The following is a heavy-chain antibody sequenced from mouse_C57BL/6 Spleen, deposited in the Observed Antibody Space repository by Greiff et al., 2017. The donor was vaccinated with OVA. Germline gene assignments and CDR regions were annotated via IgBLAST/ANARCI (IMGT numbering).Heavy chain of an antibody. J-gene: IGHJ4*01. CDR2: INYDGSST. CDR1: GFTFSDYY. D-gene: IGHD2-3*01. Sequence: EVNVVESEGGLVQPGSSMKLSCTASGFTFSDYYMAWVRQVPEKGLEWVANINYDGSSTYYLDSLKSRFIISRDNAKNILYLQMSSLKSEDTATYYCARDPDGYYGGVYAMDYWGQGTSVTVSS. CDR3: ARDPDGYYGGVYAMDY. V-gene: IGHV5-16*01.